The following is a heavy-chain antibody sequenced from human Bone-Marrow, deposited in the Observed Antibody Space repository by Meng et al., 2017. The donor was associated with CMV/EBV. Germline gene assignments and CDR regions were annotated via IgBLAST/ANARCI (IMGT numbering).Heavy chain of an antibody. J-gene: IGHJ5*02. CDR2: VYYTGST. CDR3: ASRSSSWTGQYNWFDP. CDR1: GGSMNTFY. V-gene: IGHV4-59*08. D-gene: IGHD6-13*01. Sequence: SETLSLTCTVSGGSMNTFYWSWIRQPPGKGLEFIGNVYYTGSTNYNPSLKSRVTISVDTSKNQFSLKLSSVTAADTAVYYCASRSSSWTGQYNWFDPWGQGTLVTVSS.